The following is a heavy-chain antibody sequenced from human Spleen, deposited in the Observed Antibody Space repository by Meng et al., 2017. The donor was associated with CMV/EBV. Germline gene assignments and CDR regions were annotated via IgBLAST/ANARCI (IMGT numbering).Heavy chain of an antibody. V-gene: IGHV3-73*01. J-gene: IGHJ6*02. CDR3: VTNFRPAYYYGMDV. D-gene: IGHD2-2*01. CDR1: GFTFSGSA. CDR2: IRSKADTYAT. Sequence: GESLKISCAASGFTFSGSAMHWVRQASGKGLEWVGRIRSKADTYATSYAASMKGRVTISRDDSKNTAYLQMNSLKTEDTAVYYCVTNFRPAYYYGMDVWGQGTTVTVSS.